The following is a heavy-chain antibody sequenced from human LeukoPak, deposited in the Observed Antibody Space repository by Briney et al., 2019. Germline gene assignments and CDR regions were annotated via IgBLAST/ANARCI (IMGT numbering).Heavy chain of an antibody. CDR1: GYTFTGYY. Sequence: ASVKVSCKASGYTFTGYYMHWVRQAPGQGLEWMGLINPNSGGTNYAQKFQGRVTMTRDTSISTAFMELSRLRSDDTAVYYCARSVPAAISYFDYWGQGTLVTVSS. V-gene: IGHV1-2*02. CDR2: INPNSGGT. J-gene: IGHJ4*02. CDR3: ARSVPAAISYFDY. D-gene: IGHD2-2*01.